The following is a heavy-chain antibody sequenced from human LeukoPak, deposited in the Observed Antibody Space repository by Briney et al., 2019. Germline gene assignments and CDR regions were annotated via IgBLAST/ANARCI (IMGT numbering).Heavy chain of an antibody. J-gene: IGHJ6*03. CDR3: ARTIAVAGYMDV. CDR1: GYTFTDYY. CDR2: IDTNTGNP. V-gene: IGHV7-4-1*02. Sequence: ASVKVSCKSSGYTFTDYYIHWVRQAPGQGLEYMGWIDTNTGNPTYAQGFTGRFVFSLDTSVSTAYLQISSLKAADTAVYYCARTIAVAGYMDVWGKGTTVTVSS. D-gene: IGHD6-19*01.